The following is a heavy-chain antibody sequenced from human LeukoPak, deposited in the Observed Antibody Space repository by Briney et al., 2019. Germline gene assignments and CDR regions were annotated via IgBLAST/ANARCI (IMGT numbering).Heavy chain of an antibody. V-gene: IGHV4-34*01. CDR1: GGSFGGYY. CDR3: ARAWTMTTVTYFDY. D-gene: IGHD4-17*01. CDR2: INHSGST. J-gene: IGHJ4*02. Sequence: SETLSLTCAVYGGSFGGYYWSWIRQPPGKGLEWIGEINHSGSTNYNPSLKSRVTISVDTSKNQFSLKLSSVTAADTAVYYCARAWTMTTVTYFDYWGQGTLVTVSS.